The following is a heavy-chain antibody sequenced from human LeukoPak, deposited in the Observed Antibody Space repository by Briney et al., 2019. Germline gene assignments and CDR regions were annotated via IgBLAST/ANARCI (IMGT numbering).Heavy chain of an antibody. V-gene: IGHV3-48*04. CDR2: ISGSSITI. CDR3: ARVMDV. Sequence: GGSLRLSCAASGFTFSAYSMNWVRQAPGKRLEWVSYISGSSITIYYADSVKGRFTISRDNARNSLFLQMNSLRADDTAVYYCARVMDVWGKGTTVTVSS. J-gene: IGHJ6*03. CDR1: GFTFSAYS.